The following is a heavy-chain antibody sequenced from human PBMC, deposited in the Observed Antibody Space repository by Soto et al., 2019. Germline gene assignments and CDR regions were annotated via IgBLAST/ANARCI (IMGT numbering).Heavy chain of an antibody. D-gene: IGHD1-1*01. V-gene: IGHV3-15*01. Sequence: GGSLRLSCAASGLNFSDVWMTWVRQAPGKGLEWVGRIKTKPDDGTIDYAAPVRGRFTISRDDSKTTLYLQMTSLTPDDTGVYYCTTSNLGVDFWGPGTLVTVSS. J-gene: IGHJ4*02. CDR1: GLNFSDVW. CDR2: IKTKPDDGTI. CDR3: TTSNLGVDF.